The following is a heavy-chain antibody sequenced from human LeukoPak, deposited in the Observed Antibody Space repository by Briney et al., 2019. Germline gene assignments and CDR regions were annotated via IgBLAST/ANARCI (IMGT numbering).Heavy chain of an antibody. V-gene: IGHV3-23*01. CDR3: ARGYYGSGSQRSNWFDP. D-gene: IGHD3-10*01. Sequence: GGSLRLSCAASGLTFRTYAMSWVRQAPGKGLEWVSSISDSGGYTFYADSVKGRFTISRDNAKNTLYLQMNSLRAEDTAVYYCARGYYGSGSQRSNWFDPWGQGTLVTVSS. J-gene: IGHJ5*02. CDR1: GLTFRTYA. CDR2: ISDSGGYT.